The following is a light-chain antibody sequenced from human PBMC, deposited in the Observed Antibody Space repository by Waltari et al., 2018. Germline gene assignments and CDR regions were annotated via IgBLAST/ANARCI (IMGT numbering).Light chain of an antibody. Sequence: SYELTQALSVSVAQGQTARITCGGHNIGSRNVHWYQLQPGQAPVLVIYRDRNRPSGIPERFSGSNSLNTATLTISRAQVGDEGDYFCQVRDSTNVLFGGGTKLTVL. CDR2: RDR. CDR3: QVRDSTNVL. V-gene: IGLV3-9*01. CDR1: NIGSRN. J-gene: IGLJ2*01.